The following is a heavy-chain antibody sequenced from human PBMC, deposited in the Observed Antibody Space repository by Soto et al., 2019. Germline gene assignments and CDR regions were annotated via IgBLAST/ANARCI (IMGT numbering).Heavy chain of an antibody. CDR2: INHSGST. Sequence: SETLSLTCAVYGGSFSGYYWSWIRQPPGKGLEWIGEINHSGSTNYNPSLKSRVTISVGTSKNQFSLKLSSVTAADTAVYYCARGTVWFGEFNNYYYYYGMDVWGQGTTVTVSS. V-gene: IGHV4-34*01. D-gene: IGHD3-10*01. CDR3: ARGTVWFGEFNNYYYYYGMDV. J-gene: IGHJ6*02. CDR1: GGSFSGYY.